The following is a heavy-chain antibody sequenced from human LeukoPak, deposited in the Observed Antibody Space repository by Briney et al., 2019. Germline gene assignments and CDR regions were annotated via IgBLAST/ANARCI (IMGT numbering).Heavy chain of an antibody. D-gene: IGHD2-15*01. CDR2: ISSNGGST. CDR3: ARGSYCSGGSCYSVTPKDFDY. V-gene: IGHV3-64*04. Sequence: GGSLRLSCSASGFTFSNYAMHWVRQAPGKGLEYVSGISSNGGSTYYADSVKGRFTISRDNSKNTLYLQMNSLRAEDTAVYYCARGSYCSGGSCYSVTPKDFDYWGQGTLVTVSS. CDR1: GFTFSNYA. J-gene: IGHJ4*02.